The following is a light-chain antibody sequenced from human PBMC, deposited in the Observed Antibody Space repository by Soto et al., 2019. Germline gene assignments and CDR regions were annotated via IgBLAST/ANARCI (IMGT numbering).Light chain of an antibody. J-gene: IGLJ2*01. CDR3: SSYAGSNNHVV. Sequence: QSALTQPPSASGSPGQSVTISCTGTSSDVGGYNYVSWYQQHPGKAPKLIIYEVSKRPSGVPDRFSGSKSGNPASLTVSGLQAEDEADYYCSSYAGSNNHVVFGGGTQLTVL. CDR2: EVS. V-gene: IGLV2-8*01. CDR1: SSDVGGYNY.